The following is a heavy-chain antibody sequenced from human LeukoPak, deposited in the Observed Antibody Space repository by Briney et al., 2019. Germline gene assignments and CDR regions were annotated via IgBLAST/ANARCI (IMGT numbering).Heavy chain of an antibody. Sequence: GGSLRLSCAASGFTFSSYAMHWVRQAPGKGLEWVAVISYDGSNKYYADSVKGRFTISRDNSRNTLYLQMNSLRAEDTAVYYCAREMYGDYQGYWGQGTLVTVSS. CDR2: ISYDGSNK. CDR1: GFTFSSYA. V-gene: IGHV3-30-3*01. D-gene: IGHD4-17*01. J-gene: IGHJ4*02. CDR3: AREMYGDYQGY.